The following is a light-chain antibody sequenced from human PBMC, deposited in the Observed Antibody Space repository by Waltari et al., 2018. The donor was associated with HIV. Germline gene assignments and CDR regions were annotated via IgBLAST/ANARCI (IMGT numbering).Light chain of an antibody. CDR2: EVN. CDR1: SSAVGTYNI. Sequence: QSALTQPASLSGSPGQSITISCTGTSSAVGTYNIVSWSQQHPGHAPNLIIYEVNKRPSGVSNRFSASKSGNTASLTIFGLQPEDGADYYCCSYSGGSTYWVFGGGTKLTVL. CDR3: CSYSGGSTYWV. J-gene: IGLJ3*02. V-gene: IGLV2-23*02.